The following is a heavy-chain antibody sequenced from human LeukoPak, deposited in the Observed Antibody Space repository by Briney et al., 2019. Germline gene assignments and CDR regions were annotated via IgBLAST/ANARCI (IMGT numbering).Heavy chain of an antibody. V-gene: IGHV3-23*01. D-gene: IGHD1-26*01. CDR2: VDGGGGGT. CDR1: GFTLSSYA. J-gene: IGHJ4*02. CDR3: AKDQYSGSYYYFDY. Sequence: GGSLRLSCAASGFTLSSYAMTWVRQAPGRGLEWVSSVDGGGGGTYYADSVKGRFTISRDNSKNTLYLQMNSLRAENTAVYYCAKDQYSGSYYYFDYWGQGTLVTVSS.